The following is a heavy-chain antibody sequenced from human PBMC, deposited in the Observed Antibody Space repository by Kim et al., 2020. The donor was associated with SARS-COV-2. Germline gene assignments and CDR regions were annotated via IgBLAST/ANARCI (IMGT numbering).Heavy chain of an antibody. CDR2: IKQDGSEK. CDR3: ARVLSTTVVGPGDY. Sequence: GGSLRLSCAASGFTFSNHWMTWFRQAPGKGLEWVANIKQDGSEKYYVDSVKGRFTISRDNTEKSVYLQMNSLRAEDTAVYYCARVLSTTVVGPGDYWGQGTLVTVSS. J-gene: IGHJ4*02. D-gene: IGHD4-17*01. V-gene: IGHV3-7*03. CDR1: GFTFSNHW.